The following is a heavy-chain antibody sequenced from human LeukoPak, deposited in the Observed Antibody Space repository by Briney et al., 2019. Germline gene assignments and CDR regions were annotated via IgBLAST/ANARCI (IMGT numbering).Heavy chain of an antibody. J-gene: IGHJ6*02. Sequence: GGSLRLSCAASGFTFSSYAMHWVRQAPGKGLEWVAVISYDGSNKYYADSVKGRFTISRDNSKNTLYLQMNSLRAEDTAVYYCATSSSGWYNYYYGMDVWGQGTTVTVSS. CDR1: GFTFSSYA. V-gene: IGHV3-30-3*01. CDR3: ATSSSGWYNYYYGMDV. D-gene: IGHD6-19*01. CDR2: ISYDGSNK.